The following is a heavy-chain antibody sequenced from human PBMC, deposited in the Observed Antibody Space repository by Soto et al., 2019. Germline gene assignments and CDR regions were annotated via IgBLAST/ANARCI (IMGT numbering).Heavy chain of an antibody. CDR1: GFTFSTYG. D-gene: IGHD6-13*01. J-gene: IGHJ4*02. V-gene: IGHV3-30*18. CDR2: MSYDGTKQ. CDR3: AKEYGSTWIDH. Sequence: GGSLRLSCAASGFTFSTYGMHWVRQAPGKGLEWVAAMSYDGTKQYYVDSVKGRFTISRDNSRNTLFLQLNSLRDEDTAVYYCAKEYGSTWIDHWGQGTPVTVS.